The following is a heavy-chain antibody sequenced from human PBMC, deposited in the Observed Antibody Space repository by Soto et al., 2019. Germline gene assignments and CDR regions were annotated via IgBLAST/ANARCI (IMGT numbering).Heavy chain of an antibody. CDR3: AKEVADCSSASCYGMGYFDY. D-gene: IGHD2-2*01. CDR1: GFTFSSYA. V-gene: IGHV3-23*01. Sequence: GGSLRLSCAASGFTFSSYAMSWVRQAPGKGLEWVSAISGSGGRTYYAGSVKGRFTISRDNSKNTLYLQMNSLRAEDTAVYYGAKEVADCSSASCYGMGYFDYWGQGTLVTVSS. CDR2: ISGSGGRT. J-gene: IGHJ4*02.